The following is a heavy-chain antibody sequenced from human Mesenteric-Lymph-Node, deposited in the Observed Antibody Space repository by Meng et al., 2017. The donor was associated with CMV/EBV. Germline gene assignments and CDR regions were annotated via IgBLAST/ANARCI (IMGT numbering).Heavy chain of an antibody. D-gene: IGHD3-3*01. CDR2: IYHSGST. J-gene: IGHJ4*02. V-gene: IGHV4-4*02. CDR3: ARVRVSDDFWGGYGNYFDY. CDR1: SSSNG. Sequence: SSSNGWRWVRQPPGKGLEWIGEIYHSGSTNYNPSLKSRVTISVDKSKNQFSLKLSSVTAADTAVYYCARVRVSDDFWGGYGNYFDYWGQGTLVTVSS.